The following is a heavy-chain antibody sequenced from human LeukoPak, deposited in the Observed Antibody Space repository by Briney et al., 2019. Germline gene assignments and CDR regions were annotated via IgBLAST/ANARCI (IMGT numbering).Heavy chain of an antibody. V-gene: IGHV4-4*02. CDR2: IYYTGST. CDR3: ARDKLSFGSRYNWFDP. Sequence: PSETLSLTCAVSGGSISSSNWWSWVRQPPGKGLEWIGYIYYTGSTSYNPSLKSRVTISVDTSKNQFSLKLTSVTAADTAVYYCARDKLSFGSRYNWFDPWGQGSLVTVSS. J-gene: IGHJ5*02. D-gene: IGHD3-16*01. CDR1: GGSISSSNW.